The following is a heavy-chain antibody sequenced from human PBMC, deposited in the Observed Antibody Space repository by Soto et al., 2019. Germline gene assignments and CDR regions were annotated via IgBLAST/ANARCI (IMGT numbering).Heavy chain of an antibody. Sequence: GGSLRLSCAASGFTFSSYAMHWVRQAPGKGLEWVAVISYDGSNKYYADSVKGRFTISRDNSKNTLYLQINSLRAEDTAVYYCVTDGFLEWLLGDYYYGMDVWGQVTTIPGSS. CDR3: VTDGFLEWLLGDYYYGMDV. CDR2: ISYDGSNK. J-gene: IGHJ6*02. CDR1: GFTFSSYA. D-gene: IGHD3-3*01. V-gene: IGHV3-30-3*01.